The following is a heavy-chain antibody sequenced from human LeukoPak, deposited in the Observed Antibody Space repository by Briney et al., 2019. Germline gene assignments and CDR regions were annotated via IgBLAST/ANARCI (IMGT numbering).Heavy chain of an antibody. Sequence: TGGSPRLSCAASGFTFSSYGMHWVRQAPGKGLEWVAVISYDGRSKYYGDSVKGRFTISRDNSKNTLYLQMNSLRAEDSAVYYCAKDLGYYSSYYYGMDVWGQGTTVTVSS. CDR2: ISYDGRSK. CDR3: AKDLGYYSSYYYGMDV. CDR1: GFTFSSYG. J-gene: IGHJ6*02. V-gene: IGHV3-30*18. D-gene: IGHD4-11*01.